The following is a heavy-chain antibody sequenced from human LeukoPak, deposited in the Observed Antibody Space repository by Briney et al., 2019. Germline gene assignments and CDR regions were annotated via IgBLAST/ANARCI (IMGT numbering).Heavy chain of an antibody. CDR1: GFTFDDYA. CDR2: ISWNSGSI. V-gene: IGHV3-9*01. J-gene: IGHJ4*02. D-gene: IGHD4-17*01. Sequence: PGXSLRLSCAASGFTFDDYAMHWXRQAPGKGLEWVSXISWNSGSIGYADSVKGRFTISRDNAKNSLYLQMNSLRAEDTALYYCAKDMGHDYGDYGQDYWGQGTLVTVSS. CDR3: AKDMGHDYGDYGQDY.